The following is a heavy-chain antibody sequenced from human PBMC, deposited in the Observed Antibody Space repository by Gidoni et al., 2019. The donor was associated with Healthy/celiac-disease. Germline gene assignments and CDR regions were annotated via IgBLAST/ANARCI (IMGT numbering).Heavy chain of an antibody. CDR2: IYYSGST. Sequence: QVQLQESGPGLVKPSETLSLTCTVSGGSLSSYYWSWIRQPPGKGLEWIGYIYYSGSTNYNPSLKSRVTISVDTSKNQFSLKLSSVTAADTAVYYCARSTGYSRRHYYYGMDVWGQGTTVTVSS. D-gene: IGHD6-13*01. CDR3: ARSTGYSRRHYYYGMDV. J-gene: IGHJ6*02. CDR1: GGSLSSYY. V-gene: IGHV4-59*01.